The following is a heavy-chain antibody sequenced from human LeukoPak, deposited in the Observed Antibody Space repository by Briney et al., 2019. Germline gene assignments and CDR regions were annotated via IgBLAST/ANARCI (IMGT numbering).Heavy chain of an antibody. D-gene: IGHD4-17*01. Sequence: PGGSLRLSCSASGFTFSSNAMHWVRQVPGKGLEYVSAISSNGGSTYYADSVKGRFTISRDNSKNTLYLQMSSVRAEDTAVYYCARAYADSGDYEAYWGQGTLVTVSS. CDR2: ISSNGGST. J-gene: IGHJ4*02. CDR3: ARAYADSGDYEAY. V-gene: IGHV3-64D*09. CDR1: GFTFSSNA.